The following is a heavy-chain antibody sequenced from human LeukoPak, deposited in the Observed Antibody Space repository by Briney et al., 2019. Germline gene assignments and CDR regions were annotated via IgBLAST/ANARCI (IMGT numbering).Heavy chain of an antibody. D-gene: IGHD7-27*01. J-gene: IGHJ4*02. CDR3: ASEIRTGD. V-gene: IGHV3-30*03. CDR2: ISSDGSTK. CDR1: GFTFSSYG. Sequence: GGSLRLSCAASGFTFSSYGMHWVRQAPGKGLEWVAVISSDGSTKFYADSVKGRFTVSRDNSKNTLYLQVDSLRDEDTAVYYCASEIRTGDWGQGTLVTVSS.